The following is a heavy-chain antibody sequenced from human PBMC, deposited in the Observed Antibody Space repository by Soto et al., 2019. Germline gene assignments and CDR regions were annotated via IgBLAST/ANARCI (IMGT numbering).Heavy chain of an antibody. CDR1: GGSFSGYY. V-gene: IGHV4-34*01. CDR3: ARFKYYYGMDV. CDR2: INHSGST. J-gene: IGHJ6*02. Sequence: SETLSLTCAVYGGSFSGYYWSWIRQPPGKGLEWIGEINHSGSTNYNPSLKSRVTISVDTSKNQFSLKLSSVTAADTAVYYCARFKYYYGMDVWGQGTTVT.